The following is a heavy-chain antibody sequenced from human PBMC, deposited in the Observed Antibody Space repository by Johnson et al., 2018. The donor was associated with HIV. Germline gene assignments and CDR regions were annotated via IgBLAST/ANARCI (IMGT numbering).Heavy chain of an antibody. CDR2: INSDGSST. Sequence: VQLVESGGRVVRPGGSLRLSCAASGFTFEDYGMSWVREAPGKGLQWVSRINSDGSSTSYADSVKGRFTISRDNAKNTLYLQMNSLRAEDTAVYYCARGEDGVDAFDIWGQGTMVTVSS. V-gene: IGHV3-20*04. CDR3: ARGEDGVDAFDI. CDR1: GFTFEDYG. J-gene: IGHJ3*02. D-gene: IGHD4-17*01.